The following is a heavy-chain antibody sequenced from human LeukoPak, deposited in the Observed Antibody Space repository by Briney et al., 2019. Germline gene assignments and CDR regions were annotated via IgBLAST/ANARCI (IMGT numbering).Heavy chain of an antibody. J-gene: IGHJ4*02. CDR1: GGTFSSYA. CDR2: IIPIFGTG. Sequence: SVKVSCKASGGTFSSYAISWVRQAPGQGLEWMGGIIPIFGTGNYAQKLQGRVTSTADESTSTAYMELSSLRSEDTAVYYCARGKDGYNYYFDYWGQGTLVTVSS. CDR3: ARGKDGYNYYFDY. D-gene: IGHD5-24*01. V-gene: IGHV1-69*13.